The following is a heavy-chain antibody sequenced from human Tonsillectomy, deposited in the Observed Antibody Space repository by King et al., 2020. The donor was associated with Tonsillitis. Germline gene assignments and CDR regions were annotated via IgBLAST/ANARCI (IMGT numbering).Heavy chain of an antibody. CDR3: ARDQSPGDSTGYLNY. CDR1: GFTFSTYA. J-gene: IGHJ4*02. Sequence: QLVQSGGGVVQPGRSLRLSCAASGFTFSTYAIHWVRQAPGKGLEWVAVISNDGTNKYYAGSVKGRFTISRDNSKNTLYLQMNSLRAEDTAVYYCARDQSPGDSTGYLNYWGQGTLVTVSS. V-gene: IGHV3-30-3*01. CDR2: ISNDGTNK. D-gene: IGHD3-22*01.